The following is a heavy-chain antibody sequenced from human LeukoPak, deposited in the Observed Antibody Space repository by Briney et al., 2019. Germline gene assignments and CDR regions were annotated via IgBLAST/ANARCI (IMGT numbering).Heavy chain of an antibody. V-gene: IGHV1-18*01. CDR3: AREPFYDILTGPEFDY. CDR1: GYTFTSYG. D-gene: IGHD3-9*01. CDR2: ISAYNGNT. J-gene: IGHJ4*02. Sequence: GASVKVSCKASGYTFTSYGISWVRQAPGQGLEWMGWISAYNGNTNYAQKLQGRVTMTTDTSTSTAYMELRSLRSDDTAVYYCAREPFYDILTGPEFDYWGQGTLVTVSS.